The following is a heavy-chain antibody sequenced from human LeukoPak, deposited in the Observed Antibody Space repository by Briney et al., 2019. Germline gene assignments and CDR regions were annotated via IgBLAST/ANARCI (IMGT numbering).Heavy chain of an antibody. J-gene: IGHJ4*02. CDR1: GGSISDYY. V-gene: IGHV4-59*01. CDR2: IYNSRSS. D-gene: IGHD6-19*01. CDR3: ARGTGSAWYGFDY. Sequence: SETLSLTCTVSGGSISDYYWSWIRQSPGKGPEWIGYIYNSRSSSYNPSLRSRVTISLDTSKNQFSLKLSSVTAADTAVYFCARGTGSAWYGFDYWGQGTLVTVSS.